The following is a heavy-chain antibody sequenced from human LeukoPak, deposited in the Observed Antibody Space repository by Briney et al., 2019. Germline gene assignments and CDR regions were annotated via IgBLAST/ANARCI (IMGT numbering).Heavy chain of an antibody. CDR1: GFTFSSYA. V-gene: IGHV3-23*01. CDR2: ISGSGGST. Sequence: PGGSLRLSCAASGFTFSSYAMSWIRQAPGKGLEWVSAISGSGGSTYYADSVKGRFTISRDNSKNTLYLQMNSLRAEDTAVYYCAKGLDVAGRGLYYYYGMDVWGQGTTVTVSS. J-gene: IGHJ6*02. D-gene: IGHD3-10*01. CDR3: AKGLDVAGRGLYYYYGMDV.